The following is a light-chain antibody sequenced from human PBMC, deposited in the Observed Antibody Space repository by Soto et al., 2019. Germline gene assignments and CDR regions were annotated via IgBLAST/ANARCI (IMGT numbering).Light chain of an antibody. CDR2: WAS. V-gene: IGKV4-1*01. J-gene: IGKJ4*01. Sequence: DIVLTQSPDSLAVSLGERASINCKSSLSVLYSSNNKNYLAWYQQKPEQSPKLLIYWASTRESGVPDRFSGSGSGTDFTLTISSLQAEDVAVYYCQQYYNTPLTFGGGTKVEIK. CDR3: QQYYNTPLT. CDR1: LSVLYSSNNKNY.